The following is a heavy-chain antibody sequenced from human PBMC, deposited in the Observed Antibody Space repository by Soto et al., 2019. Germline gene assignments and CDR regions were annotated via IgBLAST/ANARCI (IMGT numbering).Heavy chain of an antibody. CDR1: GGSISSSSYY. V-gene: IGHV4-39*01. Sequence: PSETLSLTCTVSGGSISSSSYYWGWVRQPPGKGLEWIGSIYYSGSTYYNPSLKSRVTISVDTSKNQFSLKLSSVTAADTAVYYCARLSSFYGDYEKVDYWGQGTLVTVSS. J-gene: IGHJ4*02. CDR2: IYYSGST. D-gene: IGHD4-17*01. CDR3: ARLSSFYGDYEKVDY.